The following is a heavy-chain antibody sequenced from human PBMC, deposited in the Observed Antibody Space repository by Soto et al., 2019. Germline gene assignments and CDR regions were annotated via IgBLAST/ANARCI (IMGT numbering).Heavy chain of an antibody. CDR2: ISSSSSYI. CDR1: GFTFSSYS. Sequence: GGSLRLSCAASGFTFSSYSMNWVRQAPGKGLEWVSSISSSSSYIYYADSVKGRFTISRDNAKNSLYLQMNSLRAEDTAVYYCARVSRGDTPGAFDIWGQGTMVTVSS. J-gene: IGHJ3*02. D-gene: IGHD2-21*02. V-gene: IGHV3-21*01. CDR3: ARVSRGDTPGAFDI.